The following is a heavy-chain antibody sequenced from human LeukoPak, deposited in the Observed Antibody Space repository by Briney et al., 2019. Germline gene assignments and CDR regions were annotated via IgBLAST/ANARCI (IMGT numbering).Heavy chain of an antibody. CDR3: AKMNRNYYDSSGYYYDWFDP. J-gene: IGHJ5*02. CDR2: ISGSGGST. D-gene: IGHD3-22*01. Sequence: GGSLRLSCAASGFTFSSYAMSWVRQAPGKGLEWVSAISGSGGSTYYADSVKGRFTISRDNSKKTLYLQMNSLRAEDTAVYYCAKMNRNYYDSSGYYYDWFDPWGQGTLVTVSS. CDR1: GFTFSSYA. V-gene: IGHV3-23*01.